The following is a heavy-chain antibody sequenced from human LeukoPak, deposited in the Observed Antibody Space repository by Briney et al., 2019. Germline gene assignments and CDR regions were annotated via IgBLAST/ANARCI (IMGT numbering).Heavy chain of an antibody. V-gene: IGHV4-4*07. Sequence: SETLSLTCTVSGGSISSYYWSWIRQPAGKGLEWIGRIYTSGSTNYNPSLKSRVTMSVDTSKNQFSLKLSSVTAADTAVYYCARDLSARVAAARPVAYMDVWGKGTTVTVSS. CDR2: IYTSGST. CDR3: ARDLSARVAAARPVAYMDV. CDR1: GGSISSYY. D-gene: IGHD6-13*01. J-gene: IGHJ6*03.